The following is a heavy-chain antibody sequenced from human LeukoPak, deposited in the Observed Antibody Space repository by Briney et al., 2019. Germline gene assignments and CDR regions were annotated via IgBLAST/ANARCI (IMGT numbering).Heavy chain of an antibody. D-gene: IGHD3-22*01. CDR3: ARETSSGFRYNWFDP. CDR1: GGSISSYY. V-gene: IGHV4-59*12. Sequence: SETLSLTCTVSGGSISSYYWSWIQQPPGKGLEWIGYIYYSGSTNYNPSLKSRVTISVDTSKNQFSLKLSSVTAADTAVYYCARETSSGFRYNWFDPWGQGTLVTVSS. CDR2: IYYSGST. J-gene: IGHJ5*02.